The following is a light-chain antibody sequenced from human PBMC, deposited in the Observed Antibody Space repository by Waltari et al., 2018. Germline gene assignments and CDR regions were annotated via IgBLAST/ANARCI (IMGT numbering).Light chain of an antibody. CDR3: QQGYSTRFT. V-gene: IGKV1-39*01. J-gene: IGKJ3*01. CDR2: GAS. Sequence: DIQMTQSPSSLSASVGDTVTITCRASHIINIYLNWYQQKPGRAPKLLIHGASSLQTGVPSRFSGSGSGTDFTLTISSLQPEDFATYYCQQGYSTRFTFGPGTIVDMK. CDR1: HIINIY.